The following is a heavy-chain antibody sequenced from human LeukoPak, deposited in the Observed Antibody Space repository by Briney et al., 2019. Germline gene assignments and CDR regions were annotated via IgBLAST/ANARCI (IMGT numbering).Heavy chain of an antibody. D-gene: IGHD2-15*01. CDR3: ARGSYYYCSGGSCPLFDY. J-gene: IGHJ4*02. V-gene: IGHV3-48*03. CDR1: GFTFSSYE. Sequence: GGSLRLSCAASGFTFSSYEMNWVRQAPGKGLEWVSYISSSGSTIYYADSVKGRFTISRDNAKNSLYLQMNSLRAEDTAVYYCARGSYYYCSGGSCPLFDYWGQGTLVTVSS. CDR2: ISSSGSTI.